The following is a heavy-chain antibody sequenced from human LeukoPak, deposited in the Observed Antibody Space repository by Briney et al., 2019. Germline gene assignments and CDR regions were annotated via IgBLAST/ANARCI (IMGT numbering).Heavy chain of an antibody. CDR1: GFIFRDFT. J-gene: IGHJ6*04. D-gene: IGHD3-10*02. CDR3: AELGITMIGGV. CDR2: ISPGSTYI. Sequence: GGSLRLSCAVSGFIFRDFTMNWVRQAPGKGLEWVSSISPGSTYIYYPDSVKGRFTISRDNTKNSLFLQMNSLTAEDTAVYYCAELGITMIGGVWGKGTTVTISS. V-gene: IGHV3-21*01.